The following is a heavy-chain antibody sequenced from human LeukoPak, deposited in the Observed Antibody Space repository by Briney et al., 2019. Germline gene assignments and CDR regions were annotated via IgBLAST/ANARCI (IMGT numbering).Heavy chain of an antibody. CDR1: GFTFINYW. CDR2: MKQDGSVK. D-gene: IGHD6-6*01. Sequence: PGGSLRLSCAASGFTFINYWMSWVRQAPGKGLEWVANMKQDGSVKYCVDSMKGRFTISRDNAKNSLYLQVSGLRAEDTAVYFCARIGYSSSSFDYWGQGVLVTVYS. CDR3: ARIGYSSSSFDY. J-gene: IGHJ4*02. V-gene: IGHV3-7*03.